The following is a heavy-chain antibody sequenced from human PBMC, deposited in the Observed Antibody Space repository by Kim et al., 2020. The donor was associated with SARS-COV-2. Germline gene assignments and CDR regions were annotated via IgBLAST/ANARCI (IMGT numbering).Heavy chain of an antibody. D-gene: IGHD3-10*01. Sequence: SETLSLTCTVSGGSISSSSYYWGWIRQPPGKGLEWIGSIYYSGSTYYNPSLKSRVTISVDTSKNQFSLKLSSVTAADTAVYYCARALLWFGESPFFAPWGQGTLVTVSS. CDR2: IYYSGST. V-gene: IGHV4-39*07. CDR3: ARALLWFGESPFFAP. CDR1: GGSISSSSYY. J-gene: IGHJ5*02.